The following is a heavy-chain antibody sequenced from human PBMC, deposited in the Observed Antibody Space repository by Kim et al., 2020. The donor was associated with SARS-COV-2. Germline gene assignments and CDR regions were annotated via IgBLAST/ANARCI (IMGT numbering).Heavy chain of an antibody. Sequence: SETLSLTCAVYGGSFSGYYWSWIRQPPGKGLEWIGEINHSGSTNYNPSLKSRVTISVDTSKNQFSLKLSSVTAADTAVYYCARLGMSPRSGQQGPWGQGTLVTVSS. J-gene: IGHJ5*02. CDR3: ARLGMSPRSGQQGP. CDR1: GGSFSGYY. D-gene: IGHD6-13*01. V-gene: IGHV4-34*01. CDR2: INHSGST.